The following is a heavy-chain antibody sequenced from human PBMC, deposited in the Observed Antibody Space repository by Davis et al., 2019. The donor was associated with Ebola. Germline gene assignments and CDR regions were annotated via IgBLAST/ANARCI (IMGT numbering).Heavy chain of an antibody. J-gene: IGHJ4*02. D-gene: IGHD3-22*01. Sequence: SETLSLTCTVSGGSISSYYWSWIRQPPGKGLEWIGYIYYSGSTNYNPSLKSRVTISVDTSKNQFSLKLSSVTAADTAVYYCARHRDYYDSSGYVNYFDYWGQGTLVTVSS. CDR2: IYYSGST. V-gene: IGHV4-59*08. CDR1: GGSISSYY. CDR3: ARHRDYYDSSGYVNYFDY.